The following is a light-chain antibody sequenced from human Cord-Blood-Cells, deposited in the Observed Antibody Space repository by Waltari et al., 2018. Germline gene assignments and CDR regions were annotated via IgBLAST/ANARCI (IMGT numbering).Light chain of an antibody. J-gene: IGKJ1*01. CDR1: QSRLHSDGKTY. Sequence: DIVITQTPLSLSVTHRQPASISCKSRQSRLHSDGKTYLYWYLQKPGKPPQLLSYEVSNRYSGVPSRFSGSGSGTDFTLNISWVEAEDVGVYYCMQSIQPPPPFGQGTKVEI. V-gene: IGKV2D-29*01. CDR3: MQSIQPPPP. CDR2: EVS.